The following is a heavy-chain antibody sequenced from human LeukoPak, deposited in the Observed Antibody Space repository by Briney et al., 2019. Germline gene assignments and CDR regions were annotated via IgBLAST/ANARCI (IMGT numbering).Heavy chain of an antibody. CDR3: ARGAGPFDY. Sequence: GGSLSLSCAASGLTVSSNYMSWVGQAPGKGLEWVSVIYSGGSTYYADSVKGRFTISRDNSKNTLYLQMNSLRAEDTAVYYCARGAGPFDYWGQGTLVTVSS. D-gene: IGHD6-13*01. CDR2: IYSGGST. V-gene: IGHV3-53*01. J-gene: IGHJ4*02. CDR1: GLTVSSNY.